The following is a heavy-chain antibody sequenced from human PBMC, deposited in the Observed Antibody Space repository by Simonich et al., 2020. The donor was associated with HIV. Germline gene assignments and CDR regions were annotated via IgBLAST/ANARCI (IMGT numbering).Heavy chain of an antibody. CDR3: ARNNFWSGWLFDY. V-gene: IGHV4-38-2*01. J-gene: IGHJ4*02. CDR2: IYHSGST. D-gene: IGHD3-3*01. CDR1: GYSISIGYY. Sequence: QVQLQESGPGLVKPPETLSLTCAVPGYSISIGYYWGWLRQPPGKGLEWIGSIYHSGSTYYNPSLKSRVTISVDTSKNQFSLKLSSVTAADTAVYYCARNNFWSGWLFDYWGQGTLVTVSS.